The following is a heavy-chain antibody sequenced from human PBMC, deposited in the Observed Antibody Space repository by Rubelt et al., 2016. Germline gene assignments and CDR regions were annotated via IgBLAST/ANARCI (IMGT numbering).Heavy chain of an antibody. CDR1: GGSISSSSYY. CDR2: IYYSGST. Sequence: QLQLQESGPGLVKPGGSISSSSYYWGWIRQPPGKGLEWIGSIYYSGSTCYNPSLKSRVTISVDTSKNQCSLNLISMTAADTAVYYCARGIYEAWLRPSGYFDYWGQGTLVTVSS. D-gene: IGHD5-12*01. CDR3: ARGIYEAWLRPSGYFDY. J-gene: IGHJ4*02. V-gene: IGHV4-39*07.